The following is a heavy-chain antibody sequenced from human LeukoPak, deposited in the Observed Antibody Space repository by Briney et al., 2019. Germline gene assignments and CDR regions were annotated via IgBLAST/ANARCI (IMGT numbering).Heavy chain of an antibody. CDR1: GYIFTTYW. D-gene: IGHD3-22*01. V-gene: IGHV5-51*01. CDR3: ARTLYYDSSGYRPDY. Sequence: GESLKISCKTSGYIFTTYWIGWVRQMAVKGLEWMGIIYPGDSDTRYSPSFQGQVTISADKSINTAYLQWSSLKASDTAMYYCARTLYYDSSGYRPDYWGQGTQVTVSS. CDR2: IYPGDSDT. J-gene: IGHJ4*02.